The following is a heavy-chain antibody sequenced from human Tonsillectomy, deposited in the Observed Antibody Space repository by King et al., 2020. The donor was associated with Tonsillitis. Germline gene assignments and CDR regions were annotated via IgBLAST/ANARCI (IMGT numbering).Heavy chain of an antibody. CDR1: GGSISSGDYY. Sequence: VQLVESGPGLVKPSQTLSLTCTVSGGSISSGDYYWSWIRQPPGKGLEWIGYIYYSGSTYYNPSLKSRVSISVDTSKNQFSLKVSSVTAADTAVYYCARDRVYDTVMAYDYDYYGMDVWGQGTTVTVSS. CDR3: ARDRVYDTVMAYDYDYYGMDV. CDR2: IYYSGST. J-gene: IGHJ6*02. V-gene: IGHV4-30-4*01. D-gene: IGHD5-18*01.